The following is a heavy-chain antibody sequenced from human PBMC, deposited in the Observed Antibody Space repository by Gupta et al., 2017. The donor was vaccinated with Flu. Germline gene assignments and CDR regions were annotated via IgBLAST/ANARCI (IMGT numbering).Heavy chain of an antibody. D-gene: IGHD6-25*01. CDR1: GFTFSSYA. V-gene: IGHV3-23*01. CDR3: AKFVQGFLVLRSGFDY. J-gene: IGHJ4*02. Sequence: EVQLLESGGGLVQPGASLRLSCAASGFTFSSYAMSWVRQAPGKGLEWVSAISGSGGSTYYADAVKGRFTISRDNSKNTLYLQMNSLRAEDTAVYYCAKFVQGFLVLRSGFDYWGQGTLVTVSS. CDR2: ISGSGGST.